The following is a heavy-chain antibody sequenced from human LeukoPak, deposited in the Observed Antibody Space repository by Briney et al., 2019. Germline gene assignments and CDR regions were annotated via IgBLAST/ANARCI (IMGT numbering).Heavy chain of an antibody. CDR1: GYTFTSYD. CDR3: ARASGPYCSGGSCYSWFDP. J-gene: IGHJ5*02. CDR2: MNRNSGNT. V-gene: IGHV1-8*01. Sequence: SVKVSCKASGYTFTSYDINWVRQAAGQGLKWMGWMNRNSGNTGYAQKFQGRVTMTRNTSISTAYMGLSSLRSEDAAVYYCARASGPYCSGGSCYSWFDPWGQGTLVTVSS. D-gene: IGHD2-15*01.